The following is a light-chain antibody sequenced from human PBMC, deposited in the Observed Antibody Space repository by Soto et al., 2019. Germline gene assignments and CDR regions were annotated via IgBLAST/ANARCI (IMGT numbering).Light chain of an antibody. V-gene: IGKV3-20*01. CDR1: ERIYSAY. J-gene: IGKJ3*01. CDR2: GTS. Sequence: EVVLTQSPGTLSLSRGERATLSCRASERIYSAYLGWYQQKPGQAPRLLIYGTSSRATGIPDRFSGSGSGTDFTLTISRLEPEDFSVYYCHQYGTAPLTFGPGTKVDIK. CDR3: HQYGTAPLT.